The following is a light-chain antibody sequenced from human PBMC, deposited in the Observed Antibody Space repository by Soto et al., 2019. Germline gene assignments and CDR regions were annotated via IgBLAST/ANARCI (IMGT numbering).Light chain of an antibody. CDR2: DAS. J-gene: IGKJ3*01. CDR1: QSISTF. V-gene: IGKV3-11*01. CDR3: QQRRNWPPFT. Sequence: EIVLTQSPATLSLSPGERATLACRASQSISTFLAWYQQKPGQAPRLHIYDASNRATGIPARFSGSSSGTDFTLTISSLEPEDFAVYYCQQRRNWPPFTLGPGTKVDIK.